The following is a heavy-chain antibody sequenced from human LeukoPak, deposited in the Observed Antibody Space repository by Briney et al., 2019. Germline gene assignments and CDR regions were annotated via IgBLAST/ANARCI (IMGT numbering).Heavy chain of an antibody. CDR3: GRYSYGYGSRLGY. J-gene: IGHJ4*02. Sequence: GGSLRLSRAASGFTFSSYEMNWVRQAPGKGLEWVSYISSSGSTIYYADSVKGRFTISRDNAENSLYLQMNSLRAEDTAVYYCGRYSYGYGSRLGYWGQGTLVTVSS. CDR2: ISSSGSTI. D-gene: IGHD5-18*01. CDR1: GFTFSSYE. V-gene: IGHV3-48*03.